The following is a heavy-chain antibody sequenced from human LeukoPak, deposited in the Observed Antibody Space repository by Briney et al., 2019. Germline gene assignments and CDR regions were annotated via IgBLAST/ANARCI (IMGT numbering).Heavy chain of an antibody. V-gene: IGHV4-39*01. J-gene: IGHJ3*02. Sequence: SETLSLTCSVSGDSISSDTYYWGWIRQPPGRGLEWIGSFYYIGTTYFNPSLKSRVTISVDTSKNQFSLKLNSVTAADTAMYYCARGYGFDIWGQGTMVTVSS. CDR3: ARGYGFDI. CDR1: GDSISSDTYY. CDR2: FYYIGTT.